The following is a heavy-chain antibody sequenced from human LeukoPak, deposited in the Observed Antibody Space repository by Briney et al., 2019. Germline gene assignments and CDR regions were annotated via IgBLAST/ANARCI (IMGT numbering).Heavy chain of an antibody. CDR2: ISSSSSTI. J-gene: IGHJ3*02. CDR1: GFVFSNYN. CDR3: ARDDYGGKLDI. V-gene: IGHV3-48*01. Sequence: PGGSLRLSCAASGFVFSNYNMHWVRQAPGKGLEWVSYISSSSSTIFYADSVKGRFTISRDNSKNTLYLQMNSLRAEDTAVYYCARDDYGGKLDIWGQGTVVTVSS. D-gene: IGHD4-23*01.